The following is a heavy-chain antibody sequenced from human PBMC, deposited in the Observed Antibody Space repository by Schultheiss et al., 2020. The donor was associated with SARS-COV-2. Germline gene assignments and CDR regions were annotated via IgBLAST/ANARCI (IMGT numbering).Heavy chain of an antibody. Sequence: GGSLRLSCAASGFTFSSYWMHWVRQAPGKGLVWVSRISSDGSSTTYADSVKGRFTISRDNSKNTLYLQMNSLRAEDTAVYYCAREICGGDCYLDYWGQGTLVTVSS. D-gene: IGHD2-21*02. CDR3: AREICGGDCYLDY. CDR2: ISSDGSST. V-gene: IGHV3-74*01. J-gene: IGHJ4*02. CDR1: GFTFSSYW.